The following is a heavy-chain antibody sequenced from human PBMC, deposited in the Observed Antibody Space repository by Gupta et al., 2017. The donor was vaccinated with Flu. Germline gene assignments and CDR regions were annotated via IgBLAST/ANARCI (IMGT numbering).Heavy chain of an antibody. CDR1: GSSISSGAFY. CDR3: ARPNEVDIAAPCDY. Sequence: QVQLQESGPGLVKPSQTLSLTCTVSGSSISSGAFYWSWIRQHPEKGLEWIGYISYSGITFYNPSLKGRFSISMDTSKNQFSLKVSSVTAADTAMYDCARPNEVDIAAPCDYWGQGTLVTVSS. D-gene: IGHD6-13*01. J-gene: IGHJ4*02. CDR2: ISYSGIT. V-gene: IGHV4-31*03.